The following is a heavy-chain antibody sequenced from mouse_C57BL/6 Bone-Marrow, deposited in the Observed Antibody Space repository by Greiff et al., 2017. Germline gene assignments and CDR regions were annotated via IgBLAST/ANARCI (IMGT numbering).Heavy chain of an antibody. V-gene: IGHV1-39*01. CDR2: INPNYGTT. J-gene: IGHJ3*01. D-gene: IGHD2-13*01. CDR1: GYSFTDYN. CDR3: AKNSGDHFAY. Sequence: VQLQPSGPELVKPGASVKISCKASGYSFTDYNMNWVKQSNGKSLEWIGVINPNYGTTSYNQKFKCKATLTVDQSSSTAYMQLNSLTSEASAVYNCAKNSGDHFAYWGQGTLVTVSA.